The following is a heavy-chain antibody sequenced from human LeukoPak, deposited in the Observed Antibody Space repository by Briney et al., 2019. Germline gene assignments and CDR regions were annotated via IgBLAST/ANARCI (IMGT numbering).Heavy chain of an antibody. D-gene: IGHD2-8*01. J-gene: IGHJ4*02. CDR2: INAGNGKT. CDR3: ARTNNFDY. V-gene: IGHV1-3*01. Sequence: ASVKVSCKASGYTFTSYGVHWVRQAPGQRLEWMGWINAGNGKTKYSQKFQDRVTITRDTSANTAYMELSSLRSEDTAIYYCARTNNFDYWGQGTLVTVSS. CDR1: GYTFTSYG.